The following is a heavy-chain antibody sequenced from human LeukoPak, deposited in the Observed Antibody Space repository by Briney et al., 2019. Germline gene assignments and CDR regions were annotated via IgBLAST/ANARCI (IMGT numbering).Heavy chain of an antibody. V-gene: IGHV3-7*01. CDR1: EFIFSDYA. D-gene: IGHD2-2*01. CDR3: ARETRYYFDY. Sequence: GGSLRLSCAASEFIFSDYAMGWVRQAPGKGLEWVANIKQDGSEKYYVDSVKGRFTISRDNAKNSLYLQMNSLRAEDTAVYYCARETRYYFDYWGQGTLVTVSS. CDR2: IKQDGSEK. J-gene: IGHJ4*02.